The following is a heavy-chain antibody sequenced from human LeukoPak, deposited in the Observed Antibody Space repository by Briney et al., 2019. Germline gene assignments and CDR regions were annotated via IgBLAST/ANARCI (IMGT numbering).Heavy chain of an antibody. CDR1: GFTFSSYW. CDR2: IKQDGSEE. V-gene: IGHV3-7*01. J-gene: IGHJ4*02. Sequence: GGSLRLSCAASGFTFSSYWMSWVRQAPGKGLEWVANIKQDGSEEYYVDSVKGRFTISRDNAKNSLYLQMNSLRAEDTAVYYCARDHDYYGSGSYYNDYWGQGTLVTVSS. CDR3: ARDHDYYGSGSYYNDY. D-gene: IGHD3-10*01.